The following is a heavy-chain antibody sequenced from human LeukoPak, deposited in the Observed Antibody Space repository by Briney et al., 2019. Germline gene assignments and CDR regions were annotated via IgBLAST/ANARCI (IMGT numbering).Heavy chain of an antibody. CDR3: ARAYGSGSYYTGYYYYMDV. Sequence: SETLSLTCAVYGGSFSGYYWSWIRQPPGKGLEWIGEVNHSGSTNYNPSLKSRVTISVDTSKNQFSLKLSSVTAADTAVYYCARAYGSGSYYTGYYYYMDVWGKGTTVTVSS. J-gene: IGHJ6*03. D-gene: IGHD3-10*01. CDR2: VNHSGST. V-gene: IGHV4-34*01. CDR1: GGSFSGYY.